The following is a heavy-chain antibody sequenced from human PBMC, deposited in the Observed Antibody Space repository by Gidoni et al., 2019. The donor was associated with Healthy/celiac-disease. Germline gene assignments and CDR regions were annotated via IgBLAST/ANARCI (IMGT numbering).Heavy chain of an antibody. D-gene: IGHD3-10*01. CDR2: IRSKAYGGTT. V-gene: IGHV3-49*04. CDR3: TRVGEGLLWFGELSYFDY. Sequence: EVQLVESGGGLVQPGRSLRLSCTASGFTFGAYAMSWVRQAPGKGLEWVGFIRSKAYGGTTEYAASVKGRFTISRDDSKSIAYLQMNSLKTEDTAVYYCTRVGEGLLWFGELSYFDYWGQGTLVTVSS. CDR1: GFTFGAYA. J-gene: IGHJ4*02.